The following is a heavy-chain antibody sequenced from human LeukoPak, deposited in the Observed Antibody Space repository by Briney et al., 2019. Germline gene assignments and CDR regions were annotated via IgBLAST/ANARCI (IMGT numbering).Heavy chain of an antibody. V-gene: IGHV1-2*02. CDR3: ARERHYCSGGSCYSGNDAFDI. D-gene: IGHD2-15*01. CDR2: INPNSGGT. Sequence: ASVKVSCKASGYTFTGYYIHWVRQAPGQGLEWMGWINPNSGGTNYAQKFQGRVTMTRDMSTSTVYMELSSLRSEDTAVYYCARERHYCSGGSCYSGNDAFDIWGQGTMVTVSS. CDR1: GYTFTGYY. J-gene: IGHJ3*02.